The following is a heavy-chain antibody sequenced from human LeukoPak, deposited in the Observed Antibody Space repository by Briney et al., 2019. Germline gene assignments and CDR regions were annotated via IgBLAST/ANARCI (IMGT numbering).Heavy chain of an antibody. CDR3: ARRNSGYEYFDY. CDR1: GYSISSGYY. CDR2: IYHSGST. D-gene: IGHD5-12*01. V-gene: IGHV4-38-2*01. J-gene: IGHJ4*02. Sequence: PSETLSLTCAVSGYSISSGYYWGWIRPPPGKGLEWIGSIYHSGSTYYNPSLKSRVTISVDTSKNQFSLKLSSVTAADTAVYYCARRNSGYEYFDYWGQGTLVTVSS.